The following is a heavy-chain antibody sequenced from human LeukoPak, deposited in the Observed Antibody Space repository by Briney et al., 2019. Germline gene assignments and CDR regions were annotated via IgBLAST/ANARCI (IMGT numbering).Heavy chain of an antibody. Sequence: GGSLRLSCAASGFTFSRSWMSWVPQAPGKGLEWVSAISGSGGSTYYADSVKGRFTISRDNSKNTLYLQMNSLRAEDTAVYYCAKDLRVGYYDSSGYLDYWGQGTLVTVSS. CDR2: ISGSGGST. CDR3: AKDLRVGYYDSSGYLDY. J-gene: IGHJ4*02. V-gene: IGHV3-23*01. CDR1: GFTFSRSW. D-gene: IGHD3-22*01.